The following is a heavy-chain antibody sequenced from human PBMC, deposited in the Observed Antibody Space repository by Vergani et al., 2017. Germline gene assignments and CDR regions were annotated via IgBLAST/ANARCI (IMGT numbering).Heavy chain of an antibody. CDR3: ARDYGAKYSSGYYGNWFDP. Sequence: QVQLVQSGAEVKKPGASVKVSCKASGYTFTGYYMHWVRQAPGQGLEWLGWINPNSGCTNYAQKFQGRVTMTRDTSISTAYMELSMLRSDDTAVYYCARDYGAKYSSGYYGNWFDPWGQGTLVTVSS. V-gene: IGHV1-2*02. CDR1: GYTFTGYY. J-gene: IGHJ5*02. CDR2: INPNSGCT. D-gene: IGHD3-22*01.